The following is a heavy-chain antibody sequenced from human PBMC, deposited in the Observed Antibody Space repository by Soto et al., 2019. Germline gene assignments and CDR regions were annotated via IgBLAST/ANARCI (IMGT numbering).Heavy chain of an antibody. CDR1: GFTLSNFW. CDR3: LVTTSAVDI. Sequence: EVQLVESGGDLAQPGGSLRLSCAASGFTLSNFWVNWVRQAPGKGLEWVANIKQGGIERNYVDSVKGRFTISRDDTKNSLFLQMNNLRVGDAAIYYCLVTTSAVDIWGRGTTVTVSS. J-gene: IGHJ3*02. V-gene: IGHV3-7*01. D-gene: IGHD4-17*01. CDR2: IKQGGIER.